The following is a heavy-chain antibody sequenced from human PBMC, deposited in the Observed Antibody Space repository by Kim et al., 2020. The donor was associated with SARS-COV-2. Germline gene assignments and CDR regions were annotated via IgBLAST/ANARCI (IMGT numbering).Heavy chain of an antibody. CDR3: TRATSLEITTLKY. Sequence: SVKVSCKASGGSFSNFAFNWVRQAPGQGLEWMGGIIPFLGVSNSAQRFHGKVTVTADTSTATVYLDLSSLRPEDTALYFCTRATSLEITTLKYWGEGTLVTVSS. CDR2: IIPFLGVS. J-gene: IGHJ4*02. V-gene: IGHV1-69*10. CDR1: GGSFSNFA. D-gene: IGHD1-1*01.